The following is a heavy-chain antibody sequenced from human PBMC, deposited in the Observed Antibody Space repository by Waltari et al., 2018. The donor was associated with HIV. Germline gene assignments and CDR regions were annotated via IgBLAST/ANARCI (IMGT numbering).Heavy chain of an antibody. CDR2: IKQDESEK. D-gene: IGHD3-22*01. CDR1: VFTFHKYG. J-gene: IGHJ4*02. CDR3: AREALYDSSGYYFDY. V-gene: IGHV3-7*01. Sequence: EVQLVESGGGLVQPGGSLRLSCADSVFTFHKYGMTWVRQAPGKGLEWVANIKQDESEKYYVDSLKGRFTISRDNAKNSLFLQMNSLRVEDTAVYYCAREALYDSSGYYFDYWGQGTLVTVSS.